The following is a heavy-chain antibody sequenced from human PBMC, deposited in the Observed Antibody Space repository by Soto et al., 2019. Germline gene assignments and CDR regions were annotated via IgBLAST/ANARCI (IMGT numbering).Heavy chain of an antibody. Sequence: SLTCTVSGGSISSSSYYWGWIRQPPGKGLEWIGEIYHSGSTNYNPSLKSRVTISVDKSKNQFSLKLSSVTAADTAVYYCARVKLAAAGTLDAFDIWGQGTMVTVSS. V-gene: IGHV4-39*07. J-gene: IGHJ3*02. CDR2: IYHSGST. D-gene: IGHD6-13*01. CDR1: GGSISSSSYY. CDR3: ARVKLAAAGTLDAFDI.